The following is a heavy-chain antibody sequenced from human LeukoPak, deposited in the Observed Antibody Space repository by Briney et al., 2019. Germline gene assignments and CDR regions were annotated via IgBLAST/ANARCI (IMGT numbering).Heavy chain of an antibody. D-gene: IGHD3-10*01. CDR3: ARDVGSEFDY. J-gene: IGHJ4*02. Sequence: SETLSLTCTVSGGSISSYYWSWIRQPPGKGLEWIGYIYYSGSTNYNPSLKSRVTISVDTSKNQFSLNLSSVTAADTAVYYCARDVGSEFDYWGQGTLVTVSS. V-gene: IGHV4-59*01. CDR2: IYYSGST. CDR1: GGSISSYY.